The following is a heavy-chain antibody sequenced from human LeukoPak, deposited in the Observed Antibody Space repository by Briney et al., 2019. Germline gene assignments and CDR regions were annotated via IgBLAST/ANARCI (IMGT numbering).Heavy chain of an antibody. CDR1: GFTFSSYA. CDR2: ISGSGGST. J-gene: IGHJ4*02. CDR3: AKDALGNWNCAGSGSGAKGGFLPDY. D-gene: IGHD1-7*01. V-gene: IGHV3-23*01. Sequence: GGSLRLSCAASGFTFSSYAMSWVRQAPGKGLEWVSAISGSGGSTYYADSVKGRFTISGDNSKNTLYLQMNSLRAEDTAVYYCAKDALGNWNCAGSGSGAKGGFLPDYWGQGTLVTVSS.